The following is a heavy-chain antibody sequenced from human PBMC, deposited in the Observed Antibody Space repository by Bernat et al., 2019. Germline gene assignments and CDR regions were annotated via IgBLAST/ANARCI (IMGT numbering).Heavy chain of an antibody. D-gene: IGHD3-10*01. Sequence: EVQLVASGGGLVKPGGSLRLSCAASGFTFSSYSMNWVRQAPGKGLEWVSSISSSSSYIYYADSVKGRFTISRDNAKNSLYLQMNSLRAEDTAVYYCARGAPYYGSGTTTERAKKFDYWGQGTLVTVST. V-gene: IGHV3-21*01. J-gene: IGHJ4*02. CDR3: ARGAPYYGSGTTTERAKKFDY. CDR2: ISSSSSYI. CDR1: GFTFSSYS.